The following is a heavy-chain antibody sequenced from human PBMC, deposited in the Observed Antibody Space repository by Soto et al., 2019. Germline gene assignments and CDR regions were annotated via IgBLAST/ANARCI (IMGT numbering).Heavy chain of an antibody. D-gene: IGHD3-9*01. CDR1: GGSISSIYW. CDR2: IYHSGST. J-gene: IGHJ4*02. Sequence: SETLSLTCAVSGGSISSIYWWSWVRRPPGKGLEWIGEIYHSGSTNYNTSLKSRVTISVDKSKNQFSLKVTSVTAADTAVYYCARDRPSYDILTGSYFDYWGQGTLVTVSS. CDR3: ARDRPSYDILTGSYFDY. V-gene: IGHV4-4*02.